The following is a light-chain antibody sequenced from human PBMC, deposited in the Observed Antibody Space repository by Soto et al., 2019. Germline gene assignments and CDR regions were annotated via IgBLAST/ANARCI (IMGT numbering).Light chain of an antibody. J-gene: IGKJ5*01. CDR2: GVS. CDR1: QSVSSSD. V-gene: IGKV3-20*01. Sequence: EIVLTQSPVTLSLSPWERATLSCLASQSVSSSDIAWYQQKPGQAPKFLIYGVSSRATGIPDRFSGSGSGTDFTLTISRLEPEDFAVYHCQQYGSSPLITFGQGTRLEIK. CDR3: QQYGSSPLIT.